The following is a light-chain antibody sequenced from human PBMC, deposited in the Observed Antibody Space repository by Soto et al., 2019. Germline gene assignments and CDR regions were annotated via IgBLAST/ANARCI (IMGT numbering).Light chain of an antibody. CDR2: SAS. Sequence: EVVLTQSPGTPSLSPGERATLSCRASQSINNNLAWYQHKPGQAPRLLIYSASSRAAGIPDRFSGSGSRTDFTLTISRLEPEDFAVYYCQQYGTSRVTFGPGTKVDIK. J-gene: IGKJ3*01. CDR3: QQYGTSRVT. V-gene: IGKV3-20*01. CDR1: QSINNN.